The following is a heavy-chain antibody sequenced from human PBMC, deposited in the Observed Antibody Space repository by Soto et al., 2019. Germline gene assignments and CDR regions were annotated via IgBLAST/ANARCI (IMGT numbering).Heavy chain of an antibody. CDR3: ARDSGDYRLNVAFDI. CDR2: IFHSGST. CDR1: GGSIISGGYS. D-gene: IGHD4-17*01. Sequence: SEILSLTCAVSGGSIISGGYSWIWVRQHPGKGLEWIGEIFHSGSTHYNPSLQSRVTISIDKSKNHFSMILTSVTAADTAMYFCARDSGDYRLNVAFDIWGQGTMVTVSS. J-gene: IGHJ3*02. V-gene: IGHV4-4*02.